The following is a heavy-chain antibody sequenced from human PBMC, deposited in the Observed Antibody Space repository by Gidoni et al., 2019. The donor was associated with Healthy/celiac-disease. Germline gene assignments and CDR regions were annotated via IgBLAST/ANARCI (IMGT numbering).Heavy chain of an antibody. CDR2: ISYDGSNK. CDR1: GFPFSSYG. Sequence: QVQLVESGGGVVQPGRSLSLSCAASGFPFSSYGMHWVRQAPGKGLEWVAVISYDGSNKYYADSVKGRFTISRDNSKNTLYLQMNSLRAEDTAVYYCAKDPFLEWLPPRGGYFDYWGQGTLVTVSS. J-gene: IGHJ4*02. D-gene: IGHD3-3*02. V-gene: IGHV3-30*18. CDR3: AKDPFLEWLPPRGGYFDY.